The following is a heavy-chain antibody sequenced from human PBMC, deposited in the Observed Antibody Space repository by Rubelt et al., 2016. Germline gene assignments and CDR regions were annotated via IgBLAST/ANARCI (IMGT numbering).Heavy chain of an antibody. D-gene: IGHD5-18*01. CDR2: ISSSGSTI. CDR1: GFTFSSYE. Sequence: EVQLVESGGGLVQPGGSLRLSCAASGFTFSSYEMNWVRQAPGKGLEWVSYISSSGSTIYYADSVKGRFTISRDNAKNSLYLQMNSLRAEDTAVYYCARARGIQLWHDAFDIWGQGTMVTVSS. J-gene: IGHJ3*02. V-gene: IGHV3-48*03. CDR3: ARARGIQLWHDAFDI.